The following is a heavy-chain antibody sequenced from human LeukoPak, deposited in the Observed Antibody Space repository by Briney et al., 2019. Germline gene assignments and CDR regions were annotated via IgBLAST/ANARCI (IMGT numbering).Heavy chain of an antibody. CDR3: ASGSGSYYGSY. D-gene: IGHD1-26*01. CDR2: ISGSGGST. J-gene: IGHJ4*02. V-gene: IGHV3-23*01. CDR1: GFTFDDYA. Sequence: PGGSLRLSCAASGFTFDDYAMHWVRQAPGKGLEWVSGISGSGGSTYYGDSVKGRFTISRDNSENTLYLQMNSLGAEDTAVYYCASGSGSYYGSYWGQGTLVTVSS.